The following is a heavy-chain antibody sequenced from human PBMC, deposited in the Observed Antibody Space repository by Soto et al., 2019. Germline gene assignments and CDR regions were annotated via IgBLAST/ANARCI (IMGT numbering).Heavy chain of an antibody. CDR1: GGSISSSSYY. V-gene: IGHV4-39*01. J-gene: IGHJ4*02. D-gene: IGHD3-3*01. CDR2: IYYSGST. CDR3: ARNVDLDFGVVITYFDY. Sequence: SETLSLTCTVSGGSISSSSYYWGWIRQPPGKGLEWIGSIYYSGSTYYNPSLKSRVTISVDTSKNQFSLKLSSVTAADTAVYYCARNVDLDFGVVITYFDYWGQGTLVTVSS.